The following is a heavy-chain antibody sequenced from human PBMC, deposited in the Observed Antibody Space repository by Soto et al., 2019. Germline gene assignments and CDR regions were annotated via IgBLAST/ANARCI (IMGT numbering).Heavy chain of an antibody. J-gene: IGHJ4*02. CDR1: GFTFSSYA. CDR3: AKDREASSATRPFDY. CDR2: ISGSGGST. V-gene: IGHV3-23*01. D-gene: IGHD6-6*01. Sequence: GGSLRLSCAASGFTFSSYAMSWVRQAPGKGLKWVSAISGSGGSTYYADSVKGRFTISRDNSKNTLYLQMNSLRAEDTAVYYCAKDREASSATRPFDYWGQGTLVTVSS.